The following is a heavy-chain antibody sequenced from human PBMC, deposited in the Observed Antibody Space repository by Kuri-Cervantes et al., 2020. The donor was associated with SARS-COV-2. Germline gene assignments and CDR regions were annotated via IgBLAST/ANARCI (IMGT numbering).Heavy chain of an antibody. D-gene: IGHD6-19*01. Sequence: LSLTCAASGFTVSSNYMSWVRQAPGKGLEWVSVIYSGGSTYYADSVKGRFTISRDNSKNTLYLQMNSLRAEDTAVYYCARGGRVRSSGWSDAFDIWGQGTMVTVSS. CDR3: ARGGRVRSSGWSDAFDI. CDR2: IYSGGST. J-gene: IGHJ3*02. V-gene: IGHV3-66*02. CDR1: GFTVSSNY.